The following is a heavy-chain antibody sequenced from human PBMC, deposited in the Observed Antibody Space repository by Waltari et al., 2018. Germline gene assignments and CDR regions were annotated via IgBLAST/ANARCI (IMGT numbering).Heavy chain of an antibody. CDR3: TREVVPAATIVVNWFDP. J-gene: IGHJ5*02. Sequence: QVQLVQSGSELKKPGASVKVSCKASGYTFTNYAINWVRQAPGQGLELMGWIITITGNPTYAQGFRGRFVFSLDTSVSTAYLQINNLQADDTAVYYCTREVVPAATIVVNWFDPWGQGTLVTVSS. V-gene: IGHV7-4-1*02. CDR2: IITITGNP. CDR1: GYTFTNYA. D-gene: IGHD2-2*01.